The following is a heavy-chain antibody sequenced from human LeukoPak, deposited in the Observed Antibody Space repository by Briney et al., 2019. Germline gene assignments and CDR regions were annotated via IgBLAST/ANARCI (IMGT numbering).Heavy chain of an antibody. Sequence: SVKVPCKASGGTFSSYAISWVRQAPGQGLEWMGRIIPILGIANYAQKFQGRVTITADKSTSTAYMELSSLRSEDTAVYYCARDRRDGSNFLLAFDYWGQGTLVTVSS. CDR1: GGTFSSYA. V-gene: IGHV1-69*04. J-gene: IGHJ4*02. D-gene: IGHD5-24*01. CDR2: IIPILGIA. CDR3: ARDRRDGSNFLLAFDY.